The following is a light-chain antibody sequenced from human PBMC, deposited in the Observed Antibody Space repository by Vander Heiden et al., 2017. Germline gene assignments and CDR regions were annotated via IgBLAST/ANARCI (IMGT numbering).Light chain of an antibody. J-gene: IGKJ4*01. Sequence: EIVLTQSPGPLSFSPGEKATLSCRASPRISSSNFALYQHKPGQAPRLLLHVESSRATAIADRVSCSGSRSDFTLTISRSELEDFAVYFCQQYGSLPPLTFGGGTKVEIK. CDR2: VES. V-gene: IGKV3-20*01. CDR1: PRISSSN. CDR3: QQYGSLPPLT.